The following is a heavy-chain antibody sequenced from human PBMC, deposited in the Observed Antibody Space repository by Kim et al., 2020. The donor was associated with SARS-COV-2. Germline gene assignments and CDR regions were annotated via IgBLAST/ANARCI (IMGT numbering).Heavy chain of an antibody. CDR3: AREGSGSYNWLDP. D-gene: IGHD3-10*01. Sequence: AQKFQARVTMTGDTSATTAYMELSSLTSKDTAVYYCAREGSGSYNWLDPWGQGTLVTVSS. J-gene: IGHJ5*02. V-gene: IGHV1-3*01.